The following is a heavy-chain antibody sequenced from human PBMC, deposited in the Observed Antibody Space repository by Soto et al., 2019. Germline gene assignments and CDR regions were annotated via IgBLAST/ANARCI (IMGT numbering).Heavy chain of an antibody. Sequence: GASVKVSCKASGGTFSSYAISWVRQAPGQGLEWMGGIIPIFGTANCAQKFQGRVTITADESTSTAYMELSSLRSEDTAVYYCARGITMVRGVIINYYYYYYGMDVWGQGTTVTVSS. CDR2: IIPIFGTA. J-gene: IGHJ6*02. CDR3: ARGITMVRGVIINYYYYYYGMDV. CDR1: GGTFSSYA. V-gene: IGHV1-69*13. D-gene: IGHD3-10*01.